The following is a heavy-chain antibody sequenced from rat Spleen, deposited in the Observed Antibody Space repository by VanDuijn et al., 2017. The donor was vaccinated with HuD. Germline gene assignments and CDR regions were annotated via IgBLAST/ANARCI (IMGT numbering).Heavy chain of an antibody. Sequence: EVLLVESDGGLVQPGRSLNLSCAASGFTFSDFYMAWVRQAPVKGLEWVATISYDGSSTYYRDSVKGRFTISRDNTENTLYLQMDSLRSEDTASYYCARHGYTRYYFDYWGQGVMVTVSS. CDR1: GFTFSDFY. CDR3: ARHGYTRYYFDY. J-gene: IGHJ2*01. CDR2: ISYDGSST. D-gene: IGHD1-4*01. V-gene: IGHV5-29*01.